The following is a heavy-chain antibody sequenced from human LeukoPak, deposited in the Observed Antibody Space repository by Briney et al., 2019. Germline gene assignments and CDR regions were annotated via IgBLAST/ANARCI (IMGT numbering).Heavy chain of an antibody. CDR1: GFTFSSYA. V-gene: IGHV3-23*01. D-gene: IGHD3-10*02. CDR2: ISGSGGST. J-gene: IGHJ4*02. CDR3: AKDPDVRGPNYFEY. Sequence: PGGSLSLSCAPSGFTFSSYAMSWVRQAPGKGLEWVSAISGSGGSTYYADSVKGRFTISRGNSKNALYLQMNSLRAEDTAVYYCAKDPDVRGPNYFEYWGQGTLVTVSS.